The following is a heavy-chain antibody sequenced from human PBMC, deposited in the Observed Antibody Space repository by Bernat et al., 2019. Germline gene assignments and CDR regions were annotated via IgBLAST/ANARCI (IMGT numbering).Heavy chain of an antibody. Sequence: QVQLQESGPGLVKPSQTLSLTCIVSGGSISSGGYYWSWIRQHPGKGLEWIGYIYYSGSTYYNPSLKSRVTISVDTSKNQFSLKLSSVTAADTAVYYCARGVLGGGPEYDYWGQGTLVTVSS. V-gene: IGHV4-31*03. CDR1: GGSISSGGYY. J-gene: IGHJ4*02. D-gene: IGHD2-15*01. CDR2: IYYSGST. CDR3: ARGVLGGGPEYDY.